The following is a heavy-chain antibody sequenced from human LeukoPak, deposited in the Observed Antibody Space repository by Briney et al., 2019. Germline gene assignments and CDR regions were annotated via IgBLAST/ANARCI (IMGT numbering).Heavy chain of an antibody. CDR1: GGTFKNFA. Sequence: SVKVSCKASGGTFKNFALNWVRQAPGQGLEWMGAIIPLFGAANYAQKFQGRVTITADESMTTAYMDLTSLTSEDTAVYYCAREALWFGELSHFDYWGQGTLVTVSS. CDR3: AREALWFGELSHFDY. V-gene: IGHV1-69*01. J-gene: IGHJ4*02. CDR2: IIPLFGAA. D-gene: IGHD3-10*01.